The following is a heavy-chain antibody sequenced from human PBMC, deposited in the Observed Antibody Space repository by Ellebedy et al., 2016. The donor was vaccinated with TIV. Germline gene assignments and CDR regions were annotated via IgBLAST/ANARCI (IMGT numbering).Heavy chain of an antibody. CDR2: INHSGST. V-gene: IGHV4-34*01. CDR1: GGSSSGYY. Sequence: SETLSLXXAVYGGSSSGYYWTRIRQPPGKGLEWIGEINHSGSTNYNPSLKSRVTISVDTSKNQFSLKLSSVTAADTAVYYCARGQGRRKATDFWGQGTLVTVSS. D-gene: IGHD5-12*01. J-gene: IGHJ4*02. CDR3: ARGQGRRKATDF.